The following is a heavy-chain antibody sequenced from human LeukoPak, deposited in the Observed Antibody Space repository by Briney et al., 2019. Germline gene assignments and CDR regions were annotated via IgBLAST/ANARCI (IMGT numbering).Heavy chain of an antibody. Sequence: PGGSLRLSCAASGFTFSNAWMSWVRQAPGKGLEWVGRIKSKTDGGTTDYAAPVKGRFTISRDDSKNTLYLQMNSLRAEDTAVYYCAKDLSGYQLLLRETTVFDYWGQGTLVTVSS. CDR1: GFTFSNAW. J-gene: IGHJ4*02. CDR3: AKDLSGYQLLLRETTVFDY. D-gene: IGHD2-2*01. CDR2: IKSKTDGGTT. V-gene: IGHV3-15*01.